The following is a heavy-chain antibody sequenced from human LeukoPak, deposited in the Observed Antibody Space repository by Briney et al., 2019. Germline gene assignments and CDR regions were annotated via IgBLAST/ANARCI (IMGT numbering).Heavy chain of an antibody. D-gene: IGHD1-14*01. CDR1: GFRFSDYY. CDR2: ISSSGRTK. J-gene: IGHJ4*02. CDR3: AREYKSSTGEDY. Sequence: GGSLRLSCAASGFRFSDYYMNWIRQAPGKGLEWISHISSSGRTKSYADSVMGRFTISRDNAKNSLYLEMNSLRAEDTARNYCAREYKSSTGEDYWGQGTLVTVPS. V-gene: IGHV3-11*01.